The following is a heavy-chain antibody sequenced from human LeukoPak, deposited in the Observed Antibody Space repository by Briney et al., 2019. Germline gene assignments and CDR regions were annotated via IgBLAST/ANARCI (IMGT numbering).Heavy chain of an antibody. CDR2: NYTTGTT. D-gene: IGHD1-26*01. J-gene: IGHJ6*03. V-gene: IGHV4-61*02. Sequence: SETLSLTCTVSGGSISTGTFSWSWIRQPAGKGLEWIGRNYTTGTTNYSPSLKSRVTISIDTSKSHFSLRLTSVTAADTAIYYCARDAGSYVSYMDVWGKGTAVTVSS. CDR1: GGSISTGTFS. CDR3: ARDAGSYVSYMDV.